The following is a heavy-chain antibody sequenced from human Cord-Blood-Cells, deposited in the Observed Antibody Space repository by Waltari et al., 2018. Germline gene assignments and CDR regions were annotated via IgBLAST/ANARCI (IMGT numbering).Heavy chain of an antibody. V-gene: IGHV4-39*01. CDR2: IYYSGRT. J-gene: IGHJ4*02. CDR3: ASPMTTVGDY. D-gene: IGHD4-17*01. CDR1: GGSISSSSYY. Sequence: QLQLQESGPGLVKPSETLSLTCTVSGGSISSSSYYWGWIRQPPGKGLEWIGSIYYSGRTYYNPPLKSRVTISVDTSKNQFSLKLSSVTAADTAVYYCASPMTTVGDYWGQGTLVTVSS.